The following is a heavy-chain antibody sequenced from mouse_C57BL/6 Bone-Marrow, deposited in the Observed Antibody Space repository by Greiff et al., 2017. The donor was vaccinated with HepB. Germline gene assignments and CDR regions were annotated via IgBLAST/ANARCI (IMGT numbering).Heavy chain of an antibody. D-gene: IGHD2-1*01. CDR1: GYTFTSYW. J-gene: IGHJ4*01. Sequence: QVQLQQPGAELVMPGASVKLSCKASGYTFTSYWMHWVKQRPGQGLEWIGEIDPSDSYTNYNQKFKGKSTLTVDKSSSTAYMQLSRLTSEDSAVYYCARGNSYAMDYWGQGTSVTVSS. V-gene: IGHV1-69*01. CDR2: IDPSDSYT. CDR3: ARGNSYAMDY.